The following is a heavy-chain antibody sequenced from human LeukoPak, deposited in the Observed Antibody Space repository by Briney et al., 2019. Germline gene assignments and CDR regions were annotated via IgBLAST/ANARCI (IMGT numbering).Heavy chain of an antibody. D-gene: IGHD3-22*01. Sequence: GGSLRPSCAASGFTFSSYAMSWVRQAPGKGLEGVSAISGSGGSTYYADSVKGRFTISRDNAKNTLYLQMNSLRAEDTAVYYCAKDGYYDSSGYYDYLGQGTLVTVSS. CDR2: ISGSGGST. J-gene: IGHJ4*02. CDR3: AKDGYYDSSGYYDY. CDR1: GFTFSSYA. V-gene: IGHV3-23*01.